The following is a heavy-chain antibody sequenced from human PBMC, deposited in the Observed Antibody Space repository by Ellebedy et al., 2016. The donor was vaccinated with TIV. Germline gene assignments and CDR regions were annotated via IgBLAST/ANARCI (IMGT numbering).Heavy chain of an antibody. J-gene: IGHJ4*02. CDR2: ISAGGDDT. Sequence: GGSLRLXCATSGIRFGDFFMSWVRQVPGRGLQWVSTISAGGDDTYLADSVKGRFTISRDNSRNILYLQMSSLRDEDSAIYYCREGHYSDVWGQGTQVTVSA. CDR3: REGHYSDV. CDR1: GIRFGDFF. V-gene: IGHV3-23*01.